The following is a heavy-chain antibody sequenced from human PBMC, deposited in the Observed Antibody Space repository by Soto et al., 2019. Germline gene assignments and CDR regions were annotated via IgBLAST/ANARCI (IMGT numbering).Heavy chain of an antibody. CDR3: ARDQAVGAARPPGYYYYGMDV. CDR2: IIPIFGTA. CDR1: GGTFSSYA. D-gene: IGHD6-6*01. Sequence: SVKVSCKASGGTFSSYAISWVRQAPGQGLEWMGGIIPIFGTANYAQKFQGRVTITADKSTSTAYLELSSLRSEDTAVYYCARDQAVGAARPPGYYYYGMDVWGQGTTVTVSS. J-gene: IGHJ6*02. V-gene: IGHV1-69*06.